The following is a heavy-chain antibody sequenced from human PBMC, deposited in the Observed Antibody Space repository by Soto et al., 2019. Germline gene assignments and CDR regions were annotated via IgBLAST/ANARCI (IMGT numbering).Heavy chain of an antibody. CDR2: ISAYNGNP. D-gene: IGHD6-13*01. V-gene: IGHV1-18*01. CDR3: ASGAAGTDNWFDP. J-gene: IGHJ5*02. CDR1: GYTFTSYG. Sequence: QVQLVQSGAEVKKPGASVKVSCKASGYTFTSYGISWVRQAPGQGLEWMGWISAYNGNPNYAQKLQGRVTMTTDTSTSKADMELSSLRSDDTAVYYCASGAAGTDNWFDPWGQGTLVTVSS.